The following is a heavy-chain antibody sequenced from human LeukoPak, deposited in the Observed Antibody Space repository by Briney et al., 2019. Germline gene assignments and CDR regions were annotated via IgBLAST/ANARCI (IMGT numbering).Heavy chain of an antibody. V-gene: IGHV3-21*01. CDR2: ISSSSSYI. Sequence: GGSLRPSCAPSAFTFSSYSMTWVRQAPGKGLEWVSSISSSSSYINYADSVKGRFTISRDNAKNSLYLQMNSLRAEDTAVYYCARGRYSYGSESAFDIWGQGTMVTVSS. CDR3: ARGRYSYGSESAFDI. J-gene: IGHJ3*02. D-gene: IGHD5-18*01. CDR1: AFTFSSYS.